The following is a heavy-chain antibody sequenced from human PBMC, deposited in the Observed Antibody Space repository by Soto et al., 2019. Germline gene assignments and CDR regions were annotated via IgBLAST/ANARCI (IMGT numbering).Heavy chain of an antibody. CDR1: GFTFSSYA. CDR2: ISYDGSNK. V-gene: IGHV3-30-3*01. D-gene: IGHD5-18*01. J-gene: IGHJ6*02. CDR3: ARDLYGSGYSYGFYYYYGMDV. Sequence: PGGSLRLSCAASGFTFSSYAMHWVRQAPGKGLEWVAVISYDGSNKYYADSVKGRFTISRDNSKNTLYLQMNSLRAEDTAVYCCARDLYGSGYSYGFYYYYGMDVWGQGTTVTVSS.